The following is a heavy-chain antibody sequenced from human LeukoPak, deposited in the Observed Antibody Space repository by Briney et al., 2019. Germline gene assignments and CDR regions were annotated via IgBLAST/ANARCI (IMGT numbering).Heavy chain of an antibody. CDR1: GFTFSSYW. Sequence: GGSLRLSCVASGFTFSSYWMHWVRQAPGKGLVWVTRINTDGSSTRYADSVKGRFTISRDNAKNTLYLQMNSLRAEDTAVYYCATWECSSTSCTTDYWGQGTLVTVSS. CDR2: INTDGSST. J-gene: IGHJ4*02. V-gene: IGHV3-74*01. CDR3: ATWECSSTSCTTDY. D-gene: IGHD2-2*01.